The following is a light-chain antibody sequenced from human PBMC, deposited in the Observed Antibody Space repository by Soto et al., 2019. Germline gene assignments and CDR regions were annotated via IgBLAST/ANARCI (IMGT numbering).Light chain of an antibody. V-gene: IGLV2-14*03. J-gene: IGLJ1*01. CDR2: DVS. CDR1: SSDIGGYDY. CDR3: SSYTSTSAPYV. Sequence: QSALTQPASVSEFPGQSITISCTGTSSDIGGYDYVSWYQQHPGKAPKLIIYDVSGRPSGVSNRFSGSKSANTASLTISGLQAEDEADYHCSSYTSTSAPYVFGTGTKVTVL.